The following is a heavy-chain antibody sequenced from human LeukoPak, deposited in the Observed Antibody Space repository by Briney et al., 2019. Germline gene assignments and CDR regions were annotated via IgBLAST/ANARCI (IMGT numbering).Heavy chain of an antibody. V-gene: IGHV4-34*01. CDR3: ARQRLRRRFDP. Sequence: SETLSLTCAVYGGSFSGYYWSWIRQPPGKGLEWIGEINHSGSTNYNPSLKSRVTISVDTSKNQFSLKLSSVTAADTAVYYCARQRLRRRFDPWGQGTLVTVSS. CDR2: INHSGST. CDR1: GGSFSGYY. J-gene: IGHJ5*02. D-gene: IGHD6-25*01.